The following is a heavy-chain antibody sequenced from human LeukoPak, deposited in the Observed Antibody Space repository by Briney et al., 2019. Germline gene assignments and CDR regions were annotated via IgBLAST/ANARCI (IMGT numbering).Heavy chain of an antibody. V-gene: IGHV3-64D*06. CDR1: GFTFSRYA. Sequence: GGSLRLSCSASGFTFSRYAMHWVRQAPGKGLEYVSAISSNGGSTYYADSVKGRFTISRDNSKNTLYLQMRSLRAEDTAVYYCVKDGSGSYYTYYFDYWGQGTLVTVSS. J-gene: IGHJ4*02. CDR3: VKDGSGSYYTYYFDY. D-gene: IGHD3-10*01. CDR2: ISSNGGST.